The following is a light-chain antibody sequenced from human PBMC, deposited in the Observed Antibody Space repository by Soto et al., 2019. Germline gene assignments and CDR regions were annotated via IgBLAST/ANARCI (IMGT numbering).Light chain of an antibody. J-gene: IGKJ4*01. CDR3: QQRRNWPPLT. V-gene: IGKV3-11*01. CDR1: EYVDIY. CDR2: HAS. Sequence: ETVLTQSPATLSLSPGETATLSCRASEYVDIYLAWYQQKPGQAPRLLIYHASNRATGIPARFSGSASGTDFTLTISSLEPEDSAVYYCQQRRNWPPLTFGGGTRVEIK.